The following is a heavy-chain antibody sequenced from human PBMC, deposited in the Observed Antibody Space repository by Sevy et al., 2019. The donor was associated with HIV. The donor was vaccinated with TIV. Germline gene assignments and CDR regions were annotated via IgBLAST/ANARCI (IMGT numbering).Heavy chain of an antibody. D-gene: IGHD4-4*01. V-gene: IGHV3-30*18. CDR3: AKVGGPDYSNHLYYGMDV. J-gene: IGHJ6*02. CDR2: ISYDGSNK. CDR1: GFTFSSYG. Sequence: GGSLRLSCAASGFTFSSYGMHWVRQAPGKGLEWVAVISYDGSNKYYANSVKGRFTISRDNSKNTLYLQMNSLRAEDTAVYYCAKVGGPDYSNHLYYGMDVSGQGTTVTVSS.